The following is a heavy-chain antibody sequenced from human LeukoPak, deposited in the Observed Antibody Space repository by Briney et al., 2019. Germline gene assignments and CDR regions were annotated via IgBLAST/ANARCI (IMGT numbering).Heavy chain of an antibody. CDR2: IYYSGSN. Sequence: SETLSLTCTVSGGSISSGAYYWSWIRHPPGKGLEWIGYIYYSGSNYYNPSLKSRVTISVDTYKNQCSLKLSSVTAADTAVYYCARGQLGVLVFDAWGQGTLVTVSS. CDR1: GGSISSGAYY. V-gene: IGHV4-30-4*01. J-gene: IGHJ5*02. CDR3: ARGQLGVLVFDA. D-gene: IGHD7-27*01.